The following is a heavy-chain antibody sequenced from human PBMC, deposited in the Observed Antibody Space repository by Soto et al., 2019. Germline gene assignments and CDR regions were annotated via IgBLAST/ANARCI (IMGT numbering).Heavy chain of an antibody. J-gene: IGHJ5*02. CDR3: ARERQVGPSSGRFDP. CDR1: GDSINSDSVY. Sequence: QVHLQESGPGLVKPSQTLSLTCSVNGDSINSDSVYRSWIRQSPGKGLEYIGYITYNGRTFYNPSLKSRVTMSVDTPKNQFYLEVRSVTAADTAVYYCARERQVGPSSGRFDPWGQGTLVTVST. CDR2: ITYNGRT. V-gene: IGHV4-31*03.